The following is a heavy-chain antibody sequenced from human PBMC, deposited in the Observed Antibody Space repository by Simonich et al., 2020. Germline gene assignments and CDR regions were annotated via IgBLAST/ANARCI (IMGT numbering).Heavy chain of an antibody. V-gene: IGHV1-2*02. D-gene: IGHD1-26*01. CDR3: ARVPPTSGSYYYYYYYMDV. Sequence: QVQLVQSGAEVKKPGASVKVSCKASGYTVTGYYMHWVRQAPGKGLEWMGWINPNSGGTNNEQKFRGRVSMTRDTSISTAYMELSRLRSDDTAVYYCARVPPTSGSYYYYYYYMDVWGKGTTVTVSS. CDR1: GYTVTGYY. J-gene: IGHJ6*03. CDR2: INPNSGGT.